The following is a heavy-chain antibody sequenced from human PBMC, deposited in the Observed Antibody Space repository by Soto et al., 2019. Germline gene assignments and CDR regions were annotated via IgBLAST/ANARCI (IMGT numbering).Heavy chain of an antibody. CDR2: IKAGNGNT. CDR3: ARSYDYVWGSLQYYFDY. CDR1: AYTLTSYA. J-gene: IGHJ4*02. V-gene: IGHV1-3*01. Sequence: SGKIDCKASAYTLTSYAMHWVGQARRQRIEWMGWIKAGNGNTKYSQKFQGRVTITRDTSASTAYMELSSLRSEDTAVYYCARSYDYVWGSLQYYFDYWGQGTLVTVSS. D-gene: IGHD3-16*01.